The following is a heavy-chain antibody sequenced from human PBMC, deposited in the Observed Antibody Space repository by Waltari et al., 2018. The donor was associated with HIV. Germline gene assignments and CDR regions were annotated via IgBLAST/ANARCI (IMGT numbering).Heavy chain of an antibody. Sequence: EVLLVESGGGLVKPGGSLRLSCAASGFTFSTSGMTWVRQAPGKGVELVSSISGSTTYVYYADSVKGRFTISRDNAKDSLYLQMNSLRAEDTAVYYCARRVSGYIYDFFDLWGQGTLVTVSS. V-gene: IGHV3-21*02. J-gene: IGHJ4*01. D-gene: IGHD5-18*01. CDR3: ARRVSGYIYDFFDL. CDR1: GFTFSTSG. CDR2: ISGSTTYV.